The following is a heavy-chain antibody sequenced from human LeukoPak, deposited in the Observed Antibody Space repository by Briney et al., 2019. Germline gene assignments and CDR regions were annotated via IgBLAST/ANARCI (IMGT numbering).Heavy chain of an antibody. V-gene: IGHV1-69*13. J-gene: IGHJ4*02. CDR2: IIPIFGTA. CDR3: ARAMGYGDYVLDY. D-gene: IGHD4-17*01. Sequence: SVKVSCKASGGTFSSYAISWVRQAPGQGLEWMGGIIPIFGTANYAQKFQGRVTITADGSTSTAYMELSSLRSEDTAVYYCARAMGYGDYVLDYWGQGTLVTVSS. CDR1: GGTFSSYA.